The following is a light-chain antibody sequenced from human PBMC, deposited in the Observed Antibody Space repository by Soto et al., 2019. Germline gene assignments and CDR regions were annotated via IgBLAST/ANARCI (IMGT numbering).Light chain of an antibody. J-gene: IGKJ1*01. V-gene: IGKV3-20*01. Sequence: EIVLTQSPGTLSLSPGERATLSCRASQSVNPYYLAWYQQKPGQAPRLLIYSASSRATGIPDRFSGSVSGTDFTLTISRLEPEDFVVYYCQYYGSSPWTFGQGTKVEIK. CDR1: QSVNPYY. CDR2: SAS. CDR3: QYYGSSPWT.